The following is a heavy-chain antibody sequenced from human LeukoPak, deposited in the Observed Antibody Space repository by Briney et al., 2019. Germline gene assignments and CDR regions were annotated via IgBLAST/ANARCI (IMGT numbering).Heavy chain of an antibody. J-gene: IGHJ6*02. Sequence: SETLSLTCTVSGGSIDSYNWSWIRQPPGKGLEWIGYIYYSGSTNYNPSLKSRVTISVDTSKNQFSLKLSSVTAADTAVYYCARAFTFFVVVNPAYDFDLWGRGTTVTVSS. CDR1: GGSIDSYN. V-gene: IGHV4-59*01. D-gene: IGHD3-3*01. CDR3: ARAFTFFVVVNPAYDFDL. CDR2: IYYSGST.